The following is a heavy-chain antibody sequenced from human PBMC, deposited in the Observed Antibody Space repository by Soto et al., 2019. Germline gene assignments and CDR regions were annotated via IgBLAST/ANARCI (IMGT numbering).Heavy chain of an antibody. CDR3: ARETYYDFWSGPYYGMDV. CDR2: ISYDGSNK. CDR1: GFTLSTLA. J-gene: IGHJ6*02. V-gene: IGHV3-30-3*01. D-gene: IGHD3-3*01. Sequence: QVQLVESGGGGVSPGGSLRLSWEAPGFTLSTLAMHWFGRPPGRGLEWVAVISYDGSNKYYADSVKGRFTISSDNSKNTLYLQMNSLRAEDTAVYYCARETYYDFWSGPYYGMDVWGQGTTVTVSS.